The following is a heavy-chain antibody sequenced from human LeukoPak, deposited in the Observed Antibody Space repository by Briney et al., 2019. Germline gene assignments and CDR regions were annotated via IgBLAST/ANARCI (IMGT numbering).Heavy chain of an antibody. CDR1: GYTFTSYG. J-gene: IGHJ6*03. Sequence: ASVKVSCKASGYTFTSYGISWVRQAPGQGLEWMGWISPYNGNTNYAQKFQGRVTMTTDTSTSTAYMELRSLRSDDTAVYYCARNLAYDSSGHYYYNMDVWGKGTTVTISS. CDR3: ARNLAYDSSGHYYYNMDV. D-gene: IGHD3-22*01. CDR2: ISPYNGNT. V-gene: IGHV1-18*01.